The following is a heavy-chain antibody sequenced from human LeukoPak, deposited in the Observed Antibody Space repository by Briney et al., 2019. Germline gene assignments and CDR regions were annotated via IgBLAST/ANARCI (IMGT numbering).Heavy chain of an antibody. CDR1: GDSISTGDYY. CDR3: ARERPLNWFDP. J-gene: IGHJ5*02. V-gene: IGHV4-30-4*08. Sequence: SETLSLTCTVSGDSISTGDYYWTWIRQPPGKGLEWIGYIFHSGSTYYNPSLKSRITISVDTSKNQFSLKLNSVIAADTAVYYCARERPLNWFDPWGQGTLVTVFS. CDR2: IFHSGST.